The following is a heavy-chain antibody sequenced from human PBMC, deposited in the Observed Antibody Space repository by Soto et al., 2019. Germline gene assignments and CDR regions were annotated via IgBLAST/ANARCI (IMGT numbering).Heavy chain of an antibody. CDR1: GYTFSSYG. V-gene: IGHV1-18*01. J-gene: IGHJ6*02. D-gene: IGHD3-10*01. CDR3: ARDRGGDGMDV. CDR2: ISGYNGNT. Sequence: QVQLVQSGAEVKKPGASVKVSCKASGYTFSSYGITWVRQAPGQGLEWMGWISGYNGNTNYAQKLQGRVTMTIDTATSTGYVGLRSLRPDDTAVYYRARDRGGDGMDVWGQGTTVTVSS.